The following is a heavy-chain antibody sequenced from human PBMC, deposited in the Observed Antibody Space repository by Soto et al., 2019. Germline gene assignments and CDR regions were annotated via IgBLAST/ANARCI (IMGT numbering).Heavy chain of an antibody. CDR3: ARDPEHFGLRKWELLGESGDY. CDR1: GFTFSSYW. V-gene: IGHV3-74*01. Sequence: GGSLRLSCAASGFTFSSYWMHWVRQAPGKGLVWVSRINSDGSSTSYADSVKGRFTISRDNAKNTLYLQMNSLRAEDTAVYYCARDPEHFGLRKWELLGESGDYWGQGTLVTVSS. CDR2: INSDGSST. D-gene: IGHD1-26*01. J-gene: IGHJ4*02.